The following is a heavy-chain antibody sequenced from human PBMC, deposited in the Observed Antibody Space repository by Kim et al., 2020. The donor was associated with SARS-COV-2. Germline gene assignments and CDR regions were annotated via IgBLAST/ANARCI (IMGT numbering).Heavy chain of an antibody. CDR2: ISSSSSYI. CDR3: ARETEYSYGRAAFDY. J-gene: IGHJ4*02. V-gene: IGHV3-21*01. Sequence: GGSLRLSCAASGFTFSSYSMNWVRQAPGKGLEWVSSISSSSSYIYYADSVKGRFTISRDNAKNSLYLQINSLRAEDTAVYYCARETEYSYGRAAFDYWGQGTLVTVSS. CDR1: GFTFSSYS. D-gene: IGHD5-18*01.